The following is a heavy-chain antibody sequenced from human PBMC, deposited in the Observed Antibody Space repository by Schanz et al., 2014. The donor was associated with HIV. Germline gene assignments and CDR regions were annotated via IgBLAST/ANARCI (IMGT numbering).Heavy chain of an antibody. CDR3: ASDLSVYSSSSSV. D-gene: IGHD6-13*01. CDR2: INPNSGGT. CDR1: GGTFSSYG. V-gene: IGHV1-2*02. Sequence: QLRLVQSGAELKKPGSSVKVSCKASGGTFSSYGISWVRQAPGQGLEWMGWINPNSGGTNYAQKFQGRVTMTRDTSISTAYMELSRLRSDDTAVYYCASDLSVYSSSSSVWGQGTTVTVSS. J-gene: IGHJ6*02.